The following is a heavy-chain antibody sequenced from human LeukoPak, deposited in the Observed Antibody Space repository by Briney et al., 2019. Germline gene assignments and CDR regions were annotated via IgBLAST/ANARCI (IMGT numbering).Heavy chain of an antibody. CDR2: IYYSGST. CDR1: GGSISSYY. J-gene: IGHJ4*02. D-gene: IGHD2-15*01. V-gene: IGHV4-59*12. CDR3: ARGDPILSIDY. Sequence: PSETLSLTCTVSGGSISSYYWSWIRQPPGKGLEWIGYIYYSGSTNYNPSLKSRVTMSVDTSKNQFSLKLSSVTAADTAVYYCARGDPILSIDYWGQGTLVTVSS.